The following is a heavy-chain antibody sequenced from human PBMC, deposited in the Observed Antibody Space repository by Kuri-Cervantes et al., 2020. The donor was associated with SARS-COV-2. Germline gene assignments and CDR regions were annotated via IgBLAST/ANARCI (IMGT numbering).Heavy chain of an antibody. Sequence: ESLKISCDVYGGSFSGYYWSWVRQAPGKGLEWIGEINHRGSTNYNPSLKKRVTISVDTSKNQFSLKLSSVTAADTAGYYCARGPRWSIAACFDYWGQGTLVTVSS. CDR3: ARGPRWSIAACFDY. D-gene: IGHD6-6*01. J-gene: IGHJ4*02. CDR1: GGSFSGYY. V-gene: IGHV4-34*01. CDR2: INHRGST.